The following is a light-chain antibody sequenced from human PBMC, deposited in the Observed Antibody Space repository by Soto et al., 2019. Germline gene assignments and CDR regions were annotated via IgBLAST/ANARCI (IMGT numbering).Light chain of an antibody. Sequence: DIQMTQSPSSLSASVGDRVTITCRASQSISSYLNWYQQKPGKAPKLLIYAASSLQSGVPSRFSGSGSGTDFTLPISSLQPEDFTTYYCQQSYSTPITCGQGTRLEIK. CDR2: AAS. V-gene: IGKV1-39*01. CDR1: QSISSY. J-gene: IGKJ5*01. CDR3: QQSYSTPIT.